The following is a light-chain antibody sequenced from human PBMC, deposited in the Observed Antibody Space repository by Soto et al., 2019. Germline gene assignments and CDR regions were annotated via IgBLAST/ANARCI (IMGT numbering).Light chain of an antibody. V-gene: IGLV1-44*01. CDR2: NNN. J-gene: IGLJ1*01. Sequence: QSVLTQPPSASGTPGQRATISCSGSSSNIGSNTVNWYQQLPGTAPKLLIYNNNHRPSGVPDRFSGSKSGTSASLAISGLQSEDEADYYCAAWDDRLNGYVFGTGNKLTVL. CDR1: SSNIGSNT. CDR3: AAWDDRLNGYV.